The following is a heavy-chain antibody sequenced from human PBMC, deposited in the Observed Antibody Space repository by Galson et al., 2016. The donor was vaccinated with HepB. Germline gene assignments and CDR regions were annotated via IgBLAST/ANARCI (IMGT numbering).Heavy chain of an antibody. CDR3: ARGTRFSYKWSFDS. Sequence: ETLSLTCDVSDESIMTHYWSWIRQSPGKGLEWLGYTHSSGNSKYNPSLTSRFTMSLDTSRSRFSLRLRSVTAADTAVYFCARGTRFSYKWSFDSWGQGALVTVSS. CDR2: THSSGNS. CDR1: DESIMTHY. V-gene: IGHV4-59*11. D-gene: IGHD1-20*01. J-gene: IGHJ4*02.